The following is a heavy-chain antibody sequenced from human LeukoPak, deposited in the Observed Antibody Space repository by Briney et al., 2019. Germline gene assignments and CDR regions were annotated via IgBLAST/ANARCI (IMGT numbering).Heavy chain of an antibody. CDR1: GFTFSSYG. D-gene: IGHD5-24*01. Sequence: PGRSLRLSCAASGFTFSSYGMHWVRQAPGKGLEWVAVIRYDGSNKYYADSVKGRFTISRDNSKNTLYLQMNSLRAEDTAVYYCARWVDMATIDYFDYWGQGTLVTVSS. V-gene: IGHV3-33*01. CDR2: IRYDGSNK. CDR3: ARWVDMATIDYFDY. J-gene: IGHJ4*02.